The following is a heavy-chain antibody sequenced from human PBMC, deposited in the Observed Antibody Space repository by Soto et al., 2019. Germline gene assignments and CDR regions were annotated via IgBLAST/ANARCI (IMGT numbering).Heavy chain of an antibody. CDR2: IYFTGST. J-gene: IGHJ5*02. Sequence: SETLSLTCTVSGDSISAYYWSWIRQPPGKGLEWIGHIYFTGSTNYNRSLKSRVVISVDTSKNQFSLKLSSVTAADTAVYYCARHLSYYDTLIDPWGQGTLVTVSS. V-gene: IGHV4-59*08. D-gene: IGHD3-10*01. CDR3: ARHLSYYDTLIDP. CDR1: GDSISAYY.